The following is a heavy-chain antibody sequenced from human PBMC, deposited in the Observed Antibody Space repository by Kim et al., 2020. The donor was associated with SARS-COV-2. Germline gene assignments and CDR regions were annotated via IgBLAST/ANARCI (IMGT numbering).Heavy chain of an antibody. V-gene: IGHV4-38-2*02. CDR2: IYHSGST. Sequence: SETLSLTCTVSGYSISSGYYWGWIRQPPGKGLEWIGSIYHSGSTYYNPSLKSRVTISVDTSKNQFSLKLSSVTAADTAVYYCARVPDYGDYVGWFDPWGQGTLVTVSS. J-gene: IGHJ5*02. D-gene: IGHD4-17*01. CDR3: ARVPDYGDYVGWFDP. CDR1: GYSISSGYY.